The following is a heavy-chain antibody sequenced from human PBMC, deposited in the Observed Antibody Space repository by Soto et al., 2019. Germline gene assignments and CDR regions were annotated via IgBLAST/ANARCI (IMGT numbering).Heavy chain of an antibody. V-gene: IGHV3-53*04. J-gene: IGHJ4*02. CDR3: GGARGGGDWDY. CDR1: GFTVSSNY. Sequence: EVQLVESGGGLVQPGGSLRLSCAASGFTVSSNYMSWVRQAPGKGLEWVSVIYSGGSTYYADSVKGRFTISRHDSKNTLYLQRNSARAEETGVDYCGGARGGGDWDYWGQGTLVTVSS. CDR2: IYSGGST. D-gene: IGHD2-21*02.